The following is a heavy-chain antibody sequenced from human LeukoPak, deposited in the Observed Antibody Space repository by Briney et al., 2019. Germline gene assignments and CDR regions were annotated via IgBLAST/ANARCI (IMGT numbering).Heavy chain of an antibody. V-gene: IGHV1-2*06. CDR1: GYAFTDYY. Sequence: ASVTFSCKASGYAFTDYYIYWVRQAPGQGLEWMGRINPNSGDTKYAQKFQGRVTITRDTSISTAYMELNRLRSDDTAVYYCAREDFGDFYFDPWGQGTLVTVSS. J-gene: IGHJ4*02. CDR2: INPNSGDT. D-gene: IGHD3-10*01. CDR3: AREDFGDFYFDP.